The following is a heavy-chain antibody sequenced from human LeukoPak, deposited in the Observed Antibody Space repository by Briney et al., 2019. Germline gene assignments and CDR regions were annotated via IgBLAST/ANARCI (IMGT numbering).Heavy chain of an antibody. J-gene: IGHJ6*03. CDR2: IIPIFGTA. V-gene: IGHV1-69*13. D-gene: IGHD3-10*01. Sequence: SVKVSCKASGGTFSSYAISWVRQAPGQGLEWMGGIIPIFGTANYAQKFQGRVTITADESASTAYMELSSLRSEDTAVYYCARDGPRGNYMDVWGKGTTVTVSS. CDR3: ARDGPRGNYMDV. CDR1: GGTFSSYA.